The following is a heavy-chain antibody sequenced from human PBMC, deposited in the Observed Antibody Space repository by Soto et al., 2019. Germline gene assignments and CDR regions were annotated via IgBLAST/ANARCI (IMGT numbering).Heavy chain of an antibody. J-gene: IGHJ4*02. CDR1: GGSISSNY. V-gene: IGHV4-59*01. CDR2: VYNSGST. CDR3: ASVNSSSWYTTGGFDY. Sequence: SETLSLTCTVSGGSISSNYWTWIRQPPGKGLEWIGYVYNSGSTNYNPSLKSRVTISVDTSKNQFSLKLSSVTAADTAVYYCASVNSSSWYTTGGFDYWGQGTLVTVSS. D-gene: IGHD6-13*01.